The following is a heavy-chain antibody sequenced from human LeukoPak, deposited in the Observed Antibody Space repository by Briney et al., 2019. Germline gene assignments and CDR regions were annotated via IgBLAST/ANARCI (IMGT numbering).Heavy chain of an antibody. D-gene: IGHD3-22*01. CDR1: GFTFSSHG. CDR2: IRYDGSNK. V-gene: IGHV3-30*02. J-gene: IGHJ4*02. CDR3: ATLYYDSSGYYPWD. Sequence: TGGSLRLSCAASGFTFSSHGMHWVRQAPGKGLEWVAFIRYDGSNKYYADSVKGRFTISRDNSKNTLYLQMNSLRAEDTAVYYCATLYYDSSGYYPWDWGQGALVTVSS.